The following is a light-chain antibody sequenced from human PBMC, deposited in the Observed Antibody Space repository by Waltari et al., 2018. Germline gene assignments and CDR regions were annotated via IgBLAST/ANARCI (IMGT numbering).Light chain of an antibody. J-gene: IGKJ2*01. Sequence: DIKVTQSPSSVSASVGDRVTITCRASQVVANWLAWYQQKPGKAPKLLIYAASSLQSGVPSRFSGSGSGTDFTLTISSLQPEDFATYYCQQANDFPYNFGQGTRLEIK. V-gene: IGKV1-12*02. CDR2: AAS. CDR3: QQANDFPYN. CDR1: QVVANW.